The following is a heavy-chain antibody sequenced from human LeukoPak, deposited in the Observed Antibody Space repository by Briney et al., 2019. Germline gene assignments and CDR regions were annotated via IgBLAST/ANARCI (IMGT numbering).Heavy chain of an antibody. V-gene: IGHV3-74*01. D-gene: IGHD3-16*01. Sequence: GGSLRLSCAASGFTFSSYWMHWVRQAPGKGLVWVSRINSYGSSTSYADSVKGRFTTSRDNAKNTLYLQMNSLRVEDTAVYYCARHLHTYAFDYWGQGTLVTVSS. CDR1: GFTFSSYW. J-gene: IGHJ4*02. CDR3: ARHLHTYAFDY. CDR2: INSYGSST.